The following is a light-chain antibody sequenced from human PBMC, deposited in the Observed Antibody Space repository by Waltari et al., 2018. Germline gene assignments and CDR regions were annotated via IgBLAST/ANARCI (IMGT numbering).Light chain of an antibody. CDR1: QSVLYSSHNKNY. J-gene: IGKJ2*01. CDR3: QQYYNTPLYT. Sequence: DIVMTQSPDSLAVSLGERATINCKSSQSVLYSSHNKNYLAWYQQKPGQPPKLLIYWASTRESGVPDRFSGSGSGTDFTLTISSLQAEDVAVYYCQQYYNTPLYTFGQGTKLEIK. V-gene: IGKV4-1*01. CDR2: WAS.